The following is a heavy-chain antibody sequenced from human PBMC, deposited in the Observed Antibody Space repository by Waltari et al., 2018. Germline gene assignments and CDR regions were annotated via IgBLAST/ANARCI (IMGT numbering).Heavy chain of an antibody. Sequence: QLQLQESCPGLVQPSKTLSLTCTVSGGPITNYFWSWIRQPTGKGLEWIGYIHYSGSTIYNPFFRSRVTISVETSNNPFSLKVSDVTAGDTAVYYCARADSRDGCNYWQYFSFWVQGTRVTFSS. V-gene: IGHV4-59*01. CDR1: GGPITNYF. J-gene: IGHJ4*02. CDR2: IHYSGST. CDR3: ARADSRDGCNYWQYFSF. D-gene: IGHD5-12*01.